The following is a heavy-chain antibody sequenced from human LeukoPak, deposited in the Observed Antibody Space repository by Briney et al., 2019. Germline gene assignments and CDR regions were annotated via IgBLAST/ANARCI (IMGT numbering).Heavy chain of an antibody. V-gene: IGHV1-18*01. CDR2: ISAYNGNT. CDR1: GYTLTSYR. CDR3: ARMGLALWYFDL. J-gene: IGHJ2*01. Sequence: GASLKVSCKASGYTLTSYRISWVRQAPAQGREWMGWISAYNGNTNYAQKLQGRVTMTTDTSTSKAYMELRSLRSEDTAVYYCARMGLALWYFDLWGRGTLVTVSS.